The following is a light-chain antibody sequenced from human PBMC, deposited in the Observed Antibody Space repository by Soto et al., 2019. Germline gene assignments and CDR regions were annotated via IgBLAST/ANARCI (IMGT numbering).Light chain of an antibody. CDR2: FAS. CDR1: RNIISN. CDR3: QQYYTWPRGT. J-gene: IGKJ1*01. Sequence: EVVMTQSPCTLSVSPGERVTLSCRANRNIISNLAWYQQKPGQAPRLLIFFASTRATGVPDRFSGSGSGTDFTLTISSLQSADFGVYYCQQYYTWPRGTFGQGTKV. V-gene: IGKV3-15*01.